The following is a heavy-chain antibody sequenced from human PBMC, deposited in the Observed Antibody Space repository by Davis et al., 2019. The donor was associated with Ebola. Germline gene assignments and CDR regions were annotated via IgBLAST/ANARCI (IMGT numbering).Heavy chain of an antibody. CDR1: GFTFSSYG. CDR3: AKSLTLTTVPNWFDP. Sequence: PGGSLRLSCAASGFTFSSYGMHWVRQAPGKGLEWVAVISYDGSNKYYADSVKGRFTISRDNSKNTLYLQMNSLRAEDTAVYYCAKSLTLTTVPNWFDPWGQGTLVTVSS. J-gene: IGHJ5*02. CDR2: ISYDGSNK. V-gene: IGHV3-30*18. D-gene: IGHD4-17*01.